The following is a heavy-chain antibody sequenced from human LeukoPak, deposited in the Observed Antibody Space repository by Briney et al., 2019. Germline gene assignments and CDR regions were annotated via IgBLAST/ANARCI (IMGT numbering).Heavy chain of an antibody. Sequence: GASVKVSCKASDYTFTSYGISWVRQAPGQGLEWMGWISAYNGNTNYAQKLQGRVTMTTDTSTSTAYMELRSLRSDDTAVYYCATYCSSTSCYSPYYYYGMDVWGQGTTVTVSS. CDR1: DYTFTSYG. CDR3: ATYCSSTSCYSPYYYYGMDV. D-gene: IGHD2-2*01. J-gene: IGHJ6*02. V-gene: IGHV1-18*01. CDR2: ISAYNGNT.